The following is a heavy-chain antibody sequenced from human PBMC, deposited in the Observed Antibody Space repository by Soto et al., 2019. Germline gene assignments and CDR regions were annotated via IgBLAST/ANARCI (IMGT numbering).Heavy chain of an antibody. CDR2: ITFDGSNK. Sequence: VGSLRLSCAASGFIINSYGMHWVRQAPGKGLEWVAVITFDGSNKYYADSVKGRFSISRDNSRNRLYLQMYSLRPEDTAVYYCAKDPKATGTHYWGRGTLGTAPQ. J-gene: IGHJ4*02. CDR1: GFIINSYG. V-gene: IGHV3-30*18. CDR3: AKDPKATGTHY. D-gene: IGHD1-1*01.